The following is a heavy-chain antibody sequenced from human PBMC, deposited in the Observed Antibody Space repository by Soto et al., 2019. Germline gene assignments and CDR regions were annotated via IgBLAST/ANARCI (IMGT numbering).Heavy chain of an antibody. J-gene: IGHJ4*02. CDR1: GFTFSSYA. CDR3: ARGVEMATIFDY. D-gene: IGHD5-12*01. Sequence: GGSLRLSCAASGFTFSSYAMHWVRQAPGKGLEYVSAISSNGGSTYYANSVKGRFTISRDNSKNTLYLQMGSLRAEDMAVYYCARGVEMATIFDYWGQGTLVTVSS. V-gene: IGHV3-64*01. CDR2: ISSNGGST.